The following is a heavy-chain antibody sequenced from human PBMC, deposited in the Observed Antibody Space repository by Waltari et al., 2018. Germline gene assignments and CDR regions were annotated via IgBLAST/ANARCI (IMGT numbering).Heavy chain of an antibody. CDR1: GFTFSSYA. Sequence: EVQLLESGGGLVQPGGSLRLSCAASGFTFSSYAMSWVRQAPGKGLEWVSAISGSGGSTYYADAVKGRLTISRDKSKNTLYLQMNSLRAEDTAVYYCAKDSPAGNYYYYGMDVWGQGTTVTVSS. CDR2: ISGSGGST. J-gene: IGHJ6*02. CDR3: AKDSPAGNYYYYGMDV. D-gene: IGHD3-10*01. V-gene: IGHV3-23*01.